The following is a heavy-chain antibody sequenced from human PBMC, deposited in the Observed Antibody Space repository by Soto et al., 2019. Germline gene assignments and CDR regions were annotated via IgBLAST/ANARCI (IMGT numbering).Heavy chain of an antibody. CDR2: IKQDGSEK. V-gene: IGHV3-7*01. CDR3: AKASK. J-gene: IGHJ4*02. Sequence: PGGSLRFSCVASGFTFSNYWMSWVRQAPGKGPEWVASIKQDGSEKYYVDSVKGRFTISTDIAKNSLYLQMNSLKAEDTAMYYCAKASKWGQGTLVTVSS. CDR1: GFTFSNYW.